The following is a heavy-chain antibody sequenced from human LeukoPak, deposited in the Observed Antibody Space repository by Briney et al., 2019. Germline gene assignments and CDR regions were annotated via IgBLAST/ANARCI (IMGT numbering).Heavy chain of an antibody. Sequence: ASVKVSCKASGGTFSSYAISWVRQAPGQGLEWMGGIIPIFGTANYAQKFQGRVTITVDESTSTAYMELSSLRSEDTAVYYCASNYYGSGSYRGPLMYWGQGTLVTVSS. D-gene: IGHD3-10*01. V-gene: IGHV1-69*13. CDR2: IIPIFGTA. J-gene: IGHJ4*02. CDR3: ASNYYGSGSYRGPLMY. CDR1: GGTFSSYA.